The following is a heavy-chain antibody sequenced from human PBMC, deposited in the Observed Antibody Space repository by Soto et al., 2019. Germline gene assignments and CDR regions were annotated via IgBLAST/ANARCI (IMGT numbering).Heavy chain of an antibody. CDR1: GGTFSSYT. J-gene: IGHJ5*02. CDR3: ARDAHTGYCSGGSCYSLSGEGHWFDP. Sequence: QVQLVQSGAEVKKPGSSVKVSCKASGGTFSSYTIGWVRQAPGQGLEWMGRIIPILGIANYAQKFQGSVKVTADHSTSTAYMELSSLRSEDTGVYYCARDAHTGYCSGGSCYSLSGEGHWFDPWGQGTPVTVSS. V-gene: IGHV1-69*02. CDR2: IIPILGIA. D-gene: IGHD2-15*01.